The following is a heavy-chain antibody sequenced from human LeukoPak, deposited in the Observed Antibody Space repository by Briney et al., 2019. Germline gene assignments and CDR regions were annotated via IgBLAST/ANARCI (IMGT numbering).Heavy chain of an antibody. V-gene: IGHV1-8*01. D-gene: IGHD2-15*01. J-gene: IGHJ6*03. Sequence: ASVKVSCKASGYTFTSYDINWVRQATGQGLEWMGWMNPNSGNTGYAQKFQGRVTMTRNTSISTAYMELSSLRSEDTAVYYCARVPRYCSGGSCSHYYYYYYMDVWGKGTTVTVSS. CDR3: ARVPRYCSGGSCSHYYYYYYMDV. CDR1: GYTFTSYD. CDR2: MNPNSGNT.